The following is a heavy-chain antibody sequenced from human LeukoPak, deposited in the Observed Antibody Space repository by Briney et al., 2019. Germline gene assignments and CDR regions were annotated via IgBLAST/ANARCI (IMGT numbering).Heavy chain of an antibody. V-gene: IGHV1-18*01. CDR1: GYTLTNYN. Sequence: ASVKVSCTASGYTLTNYNITWVRQAPGQGLEWMGWINTYKGDTLYAQKFQGRVTMTADTSTNTAYMELRSLRFDDTAVYYCAREFGHCYGDNCFYFFDTWGQGFRVTVSS. D-gene: IGHD4-23*01. J-gene: IGHJ4*02. CDR2: INTYKGDT. CDR3: AREFGHCYGDNCFYFFDT.